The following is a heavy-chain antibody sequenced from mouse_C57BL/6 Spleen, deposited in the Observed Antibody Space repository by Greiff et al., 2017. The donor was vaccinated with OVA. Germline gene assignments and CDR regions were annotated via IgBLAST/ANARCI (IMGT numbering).Heavy chain of an antibody. D-gene: IGHD2-4*01. V-gene: IGHV1-82*01. CDR3: ARGYDYARDY. CDR1: GYAFSSSW. J-gene: IGHJ2*01. Sequence: VQLQESGPELVKPGASVKISCKASGYAFSSSWMHWVKQRPGKGLEWIGRIYPGDGDTNYNGKFKGKATLTADKSSSTAYMQLSSLTSEDSAVYFCARGYDYARDYWGQGTTLTVSS. CDR2: IYPGDGDT.